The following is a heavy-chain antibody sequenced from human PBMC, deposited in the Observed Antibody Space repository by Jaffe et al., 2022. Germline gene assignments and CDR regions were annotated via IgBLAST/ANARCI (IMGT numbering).Heavy chain of an antibody. CDR2: IYYSGST. V-gene: IGHV4-59*01. CDR3: ASGGWGDGGSFDY. J-gene: IGHJ4*02. CDR1: GGSISSYY. D-gene: IGHD3-10*01. Sequence: QVQLQESGPGLVKPSETLSLTCTVSGGSISSYYWSWIRQPPGKGLEWIGYIYYSGSTNYNPSLKSRVTISVDTSKNQFSLKLSSVTAADTAVYYCASGGWGDGGSFDYWGQGTLVTVSS.